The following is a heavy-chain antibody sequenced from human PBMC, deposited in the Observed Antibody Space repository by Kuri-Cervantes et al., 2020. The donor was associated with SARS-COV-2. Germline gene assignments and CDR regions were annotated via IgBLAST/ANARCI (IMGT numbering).Heavy chain of an antibody. CDR3: ARESSSSLNYYYGMDI. D-gene: IGHD6-6*01. J-gene: IGHJ6*02. Sequence: GESLKISCAASGFTFSSYNMHWVRQPPGKGLEWVAIISFYRHDAHYADSVKGRFTISRDNSKNTLYLQMDNLTTEDTAVYYCARESSSSLNYYYGMDIWGQGTSVTVSS. V-gene: IGHV3-30*04. CDR2: ISFYRHDA. CDR1: GFTFSSYN.